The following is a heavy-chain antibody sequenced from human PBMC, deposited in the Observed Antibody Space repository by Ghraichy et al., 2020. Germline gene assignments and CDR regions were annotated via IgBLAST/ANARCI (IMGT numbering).Heavy chain of an antibody. CDR3: AKVPCSSTSCYINWFDP. Sequence: LSLTCAASGFTFSSYAMSWVRQAPGKGLEWVSAISGSGGSTYYSDSVKGRFTISRDNSKNTLYLQMNSLRAEDTAVYYCAKVPCSSTSCYINWFDPWGQGTLVTVSS. J-gene: IGHJ5*02. D-gene: IGHD2-2*02. V-gene: IGHV3-23*01. CDR2: ISGSGGST. CDR1: GFTFSSYA.